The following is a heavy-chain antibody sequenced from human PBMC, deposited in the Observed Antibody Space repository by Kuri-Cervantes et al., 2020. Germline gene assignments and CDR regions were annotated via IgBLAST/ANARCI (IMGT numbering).Heavy chain of an antibody. CDR2: ISWNSGSI. V-gene: IGHV3-9*03. J-gene: IGHJ4*02. CDR1: GFTFDDYA. Sequence: SLKISCAASGFTFDDYAMHWVRQAPGKGLEWVSGISWNSGSIGYADSVKGRFTISRDNAKNSLYLQMNSLRADDMALYYCVRNVHYWGLGTLVTVSS. CDR3: VRNVHY. D-gene: IGHD2-8*01.